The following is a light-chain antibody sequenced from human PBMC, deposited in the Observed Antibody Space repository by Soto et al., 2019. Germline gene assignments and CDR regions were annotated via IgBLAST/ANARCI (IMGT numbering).Light chain of an antibody. V-gene: IGLV2-14*01. Sequence: QSALTQPASVSVSPGQSITVSCTGTSDDIGRYNHVSWYQQHPGKAPNLMISEVTNRPSGVSNRFSGSKSGNTASLTISRLQAEDEADYYCASYRTINTYVFGTGTKVTV. J-gene: IGLJ1*01. CDR1: SDDIGRYNH. CDR2: EVT. CDR3: ASYRTINTYV.